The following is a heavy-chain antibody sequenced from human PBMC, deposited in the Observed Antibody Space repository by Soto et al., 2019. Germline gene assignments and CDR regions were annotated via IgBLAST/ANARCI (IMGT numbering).Heavy chain of an antibody. Sequence: SETLSLTCTVSGASISNYYWSWIRQPAGKGLECLGRIYASGSTTYNPSLRSRVTMSVDTSKNQFSLNLNSVTAADTAVYYCARESRSELGTVEYWGQGTLVTVSS. CDR2: IYASGST. D-gene: IGHD1-1*01. J-gene: IGHJ4*02. CDR3: ARESRSELGTVEY. CDR1: GASISNYY. V-gene: IGHV4-4*07.